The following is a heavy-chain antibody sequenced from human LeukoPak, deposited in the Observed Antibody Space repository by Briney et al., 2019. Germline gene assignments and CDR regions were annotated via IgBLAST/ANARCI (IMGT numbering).Heavy chain of an antibody. V-gene: IGHV3-23*01. CDR2: ISGSGVST. CDR3: AKDLPGFFDY. J-gene: IGHJ4*02. CDR1: GFTFNSYA. Sequence: GGSLRLSCAAFGFTFNSYAMSWVRQAPGKGLEWVSTISGSGVSTYYADSVKGRFTISRDNSRNTLYLQMHSLRAEDTAVYSCAKDLPGFFDYWGQGTLVTVFS.